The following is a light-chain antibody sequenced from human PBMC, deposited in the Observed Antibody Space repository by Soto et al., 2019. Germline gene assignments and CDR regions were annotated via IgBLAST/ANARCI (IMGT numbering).Light chain of an antibody. Sequence: DNQITDSRSSLSSSVGDRVTITHRASQSIRSYLNWYQNKPGKATKMLIYAASSLQSGVPSRFSGSGSGTEFTLTISSLQPEDFGTYYCLQHNLFPRTFGQGTKVDIK. CDR2: AAS. J-gene: IGKJ1*01. CDR1: QSIRSY. CDR3: LQHNLFPRT. V-gene: IGKV1-17*01.